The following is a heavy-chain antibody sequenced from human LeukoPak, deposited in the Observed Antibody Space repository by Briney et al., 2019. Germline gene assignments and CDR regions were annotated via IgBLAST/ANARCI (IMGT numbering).Heavy chain of an antibody. CDR1: GYTFTGYY. Sequence: ASVKVSCKASGYTFTGYYMHWVRQAPGQGLEWMGWINPSSGGTNYAQKFQGTVTMTRDTSISTAYMDLSRLKSDDTAVYYCARASGRQLFDYWGQGTLVTVSS. J-gene: IGHJ4*02. V-gene: IGHV1-2*02. CDR3: ARASGRQLFDY. CDR2: INPSSGGT. D-gene: IGHD6-13*01.